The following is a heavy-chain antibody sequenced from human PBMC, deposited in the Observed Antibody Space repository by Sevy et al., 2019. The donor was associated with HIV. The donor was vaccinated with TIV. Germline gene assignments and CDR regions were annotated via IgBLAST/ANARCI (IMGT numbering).Heavy chain of an antibody. V-gene: IGHV3-30*09. CDR3: VRAPRDSSSWYTYYYYGMDV. CDR1: GFTFSTYA. D-gene: IGHD6-13*01. Sequence: GGSLRLSCAGSGFTFSTYAMHWVRQTPGRGLEWVSTISYDGFNKYYRDSVKGRFAISRDNAKNSLYLQMNSLRAEDTAVYYCVRAPRDSSSWYTYYYYGMDVWGQGTTVTVSS. J-gene: IGHJ6*02. CDR2: ISYDGFNK.